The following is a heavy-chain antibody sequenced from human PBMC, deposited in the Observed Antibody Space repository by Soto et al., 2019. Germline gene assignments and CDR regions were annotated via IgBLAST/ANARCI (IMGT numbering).Heavy chain of an antibody. CDR1: GGSVSSYQ. CDR2: TSYSGNT. CDR3: ARDGVRPFDY. Sequence: SETLSLTCTISGGSVSSYQCSWIRQPPGKGLEWIGLTSYSGNTVYNPSLKSRVAFSVDTSKNHFSLTLTSVTAADTAVYYCARDGVRPFDYWGQGTLVTVFS. J-gene: IGHJ4*02. V-gene: IGHV4-59*02.